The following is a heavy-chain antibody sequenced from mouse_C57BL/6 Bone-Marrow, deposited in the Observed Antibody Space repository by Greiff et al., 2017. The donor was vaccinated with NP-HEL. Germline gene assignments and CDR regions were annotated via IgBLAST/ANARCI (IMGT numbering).Heavy chain of an antibody. CDR3: ARDSQSSYAMDY. J-gene: IGHJ4*01. V-gene: IGHV5-16*01. D-gene: IGHD1-1*01. CDR2: INYDGSST. CDR1: GFTFSDYY. Sequence: EVKLVESEGGLVQPGSSMKLSCTASGFTFSDYYMAWVRQVPEKGLEWVANINYDGSSTYYLDSLKSRFIISRDNAKNILYLQMSSLKSEDTATYYCARDSQSSYAMDYWGQGTSVTVSS.